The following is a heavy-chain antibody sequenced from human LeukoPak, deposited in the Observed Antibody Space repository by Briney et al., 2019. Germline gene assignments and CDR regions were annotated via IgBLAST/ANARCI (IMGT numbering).Heavy chain of an antibody. J-gene: IGHJ4*02. CDR2: ISSSSSTI. CDR3: ARASGWQQLGAYYFDY. V-gene: IGHV3-48*01. D-gene: IGHD6-13*01. Sequence: GGSLRLSCAASGFTFSSYSMNWVRQAPGKRLEGVSYISSSSSTIYYADSVEGRFTISRDNAKNSLYLQMNSLRAEDTAVYYCARASGWQQLGAYYFDYWGQGTLVTVSS. CDR1: GFTFSSYS.